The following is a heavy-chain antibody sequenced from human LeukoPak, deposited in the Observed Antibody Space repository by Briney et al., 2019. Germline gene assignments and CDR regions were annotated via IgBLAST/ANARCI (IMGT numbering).Heavy chain of an antibody. Sequence: GGSLRLSCAASGFTFSDHHMDWVRQTPGKGLDWVGRIRNKASSYTTEYAASVKGRFIISRDDSKNSLYLQMNSLKIEDTAVYYCTSFDSWGQGTLVTVSS. V-gene: IGHV3-72*01. CDR2: IRNKASSYTT. CDR3: TSFDS. CDR1: GFTFSDHH. J-gene: IGHJ4*02.